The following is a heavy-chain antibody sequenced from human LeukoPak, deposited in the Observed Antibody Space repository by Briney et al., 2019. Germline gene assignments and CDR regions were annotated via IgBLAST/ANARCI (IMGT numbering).Heavy chain of an antibody. V-gene: IGHV3-30*02. D-gene: IGHD3-22*01. CDR1: GFTFSNFG. J-gene: IGHJ3*02. Sequence: GGSLRLSCAASGFTFSNFGMNWVRQSPGKGLEWLAFLRYDETTKNYADSVKGRFTISRDNSKNTLYLQMNSLRVEDTAVYYCAKDIESPMIVVVMSAFDIWGQGTMVTVSS. CDR2: LRYDETTK. CDR3: AKDIESPMIVVVMSAFDI.